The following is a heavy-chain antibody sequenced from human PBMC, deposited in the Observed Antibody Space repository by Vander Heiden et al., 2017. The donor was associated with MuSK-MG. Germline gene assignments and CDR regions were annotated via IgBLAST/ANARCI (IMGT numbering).Heavy chain of an antibody. CDR1: GCSFSGYY. CDR3: ARGKGVTGV. Sequence: QVQLQQCGAGLLKPSETLSLTCAAYGCSFSGYYWSWIRQPPGKGLEWIGEINHSGSTNYNPSLKSRVTISVDTSKNQFSLKLSSVTAADTAVYYCARGKGVTGVWGKGTTVTVSS. CDR2: INHSGST. D-gene: IGHD3-10*01. V-gene: IGHV4-34*01. J-gene: IGHJ6*04.